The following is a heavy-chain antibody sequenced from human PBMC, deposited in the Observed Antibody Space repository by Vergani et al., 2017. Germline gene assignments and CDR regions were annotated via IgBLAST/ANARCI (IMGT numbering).Heavy chain of an antibody. J-gene: IGHJ3*02. CDR1: GGSISSGGYY. Sequence: QVQLQESGPGLVKPSQTLSLTCTVSGGSISSGGYYWSWIRQHPGKGLEWIGYIHYSGSTYYNPSLKSRVTISVDTSKNQFSLKLSSVTAADTAVYYCARVYCSGGSCYSAAFDIWGQGTMVTVSS. CDR2: IHYSGST. V-gene: IGHV4-31*03. D-gene: IGHD2-15*01. CDR3: ARVYCSGGSCYSAAFDI.